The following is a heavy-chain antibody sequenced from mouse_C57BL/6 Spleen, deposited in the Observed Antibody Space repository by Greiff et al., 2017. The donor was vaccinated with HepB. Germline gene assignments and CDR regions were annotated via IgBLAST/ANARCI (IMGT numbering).Heavy chain of an antibody. CDR3: TFYDGYPWFAY. CDR2: IDPENGYT. V-gene: IGHV14-4*01. D-gene: IGHD2-3*01. CDR1: GFNIKDDY. Sequence: EVQLQQSGAELVRPGASVKLSCTASGFNIKDDYMHWVKQRPEQGLEWIGWIDPENGYTEYASKFQGKATITADTSSNTAYLQLSSLTSEDTAVCYCTFYDGYPWFAYWVQGTLVTVSA. J-gene: IGHJ3*01.